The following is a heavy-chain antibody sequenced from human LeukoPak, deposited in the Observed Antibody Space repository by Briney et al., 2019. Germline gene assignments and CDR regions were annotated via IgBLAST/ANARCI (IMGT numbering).Heavy chain of an antibody. CDR3: ARGGPAAGRFDY. V-gene: IGHV3-30*14. D-gene: IGHD6-13*01. Sequence: GGSLRLSCADSGFTFSSYWMSWVRQAPGKGLEWVALISYDGSNKYYADSVKGRFTISRDNSKNTLYLQMNSLRAEDTAVYYCARGGPAAGRFDYWGQGTLVTVSS. CDR1: GFTFSSYW. CDR2: ISYDGSNK. J-gene: IGHJ4*02.